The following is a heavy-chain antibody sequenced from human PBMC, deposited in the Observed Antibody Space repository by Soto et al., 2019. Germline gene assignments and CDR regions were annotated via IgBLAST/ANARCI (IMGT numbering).Heavy chain of an antibody. CDR2: INHSGST. CDR1: GGSISSCY. J-gene: IGHJ4*02. V-gene: IGHV4-34*01. Sequence: PSETLSLTCTVSGGSISSCYWSWIRQPPGKGLEWIGEINHSGSTNYNPSLKSRVTISVDRSKNQFSLKLTSVTAADTAVYYCARDKITGLFDYWGQGTLVTVSS. D-gene: IGHD2-8*02. CDR3: ARDKITGLFDY.